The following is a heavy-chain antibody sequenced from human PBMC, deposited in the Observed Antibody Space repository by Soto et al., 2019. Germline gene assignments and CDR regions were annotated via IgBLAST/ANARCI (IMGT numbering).Heavy chain of an antibody. CDR2: INHSGST. CDR1: GGSFSGYY. V-gene: IGHV4-34*01. J-gene: IGHJ6*03. D-gene: IGHD1-1*01. CDR3: ARVCRWKRVEDYCYYMDV. Sequence: SETLSLTCAVYGGSFSGYYWSWIRQPPGKGLEWIGEINHSGSTNYNPSLKSRVTISVDTSKNQFSLKLSSVTAADTAVYYCARVCRWKRVEDYCYYMDVWGKGTTVTVSS.